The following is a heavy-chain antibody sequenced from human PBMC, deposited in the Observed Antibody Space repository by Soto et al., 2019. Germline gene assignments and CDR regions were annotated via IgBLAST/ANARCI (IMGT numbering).Heavy chain of an antibody. CDR1: GGSISSSSYY. Sequence: SETLSLTCTVSGGSISSSSYYWGWIRQPPGKGLEWIGSIYYSGSTYYNPSLKSRVTISVDTSKNQFSLNLNSVTAADTAVYFCARHLKKGTNALRGVDYWGLGTLVTVSS. J-gene: IGHJ4*02. CDR2: IYYSGST. D-gene: IGHD3-10*01. V-gene: IGHV4-39*01. CDR3: ARHLKKGTNALRGVDY.